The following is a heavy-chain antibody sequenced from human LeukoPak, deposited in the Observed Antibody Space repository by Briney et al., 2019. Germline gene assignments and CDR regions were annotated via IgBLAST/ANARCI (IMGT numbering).Heavy chain of an antibody. CDR1: GGTFSSYA. J-gene: IGHJ3*02. CDR3: ARGYSNTFDI. D-gene: IGHD2-15*01. Sequence: ASVKVSCKASGGTFSSYAISWVRQAPGQGLEWMGWINPNSGGTKYAQKFQGRVTMTRDTSISTAYMELSRLRSDDTAVYYCARGYSNTFDIWVQGTMVTVSS. CDR2: INPNSGGT. V-gene: IGHV1-2*02.